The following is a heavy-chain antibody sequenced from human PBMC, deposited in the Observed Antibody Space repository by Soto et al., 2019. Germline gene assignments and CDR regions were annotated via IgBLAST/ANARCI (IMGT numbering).Heavy chain of an antibody. V-gene: IGHV1-69*13. CDR2: IIPIFGTA. D-gene: IGHD1-26*01. CDR3: AVGARNYYYYGMDV. CDR1: GGTFSSYA. J-gene: IGHJ6*02. Sequence: ASVKVSGKDSGGTFSSYAISWVRQAPGQGLEWMGGIIPIFGTANYAQKFQGRVTITADESTSTAYMELSSLRSEDTAVYYCAVGARNYYYYGMDVWGQGTTVTVSS.